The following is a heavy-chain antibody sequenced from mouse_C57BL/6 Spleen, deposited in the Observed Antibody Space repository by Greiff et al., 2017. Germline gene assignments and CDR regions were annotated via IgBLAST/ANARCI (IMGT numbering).Heavy chain of an antibody. Sequence: EVQLQQSGPELVKPGASVKISCKASGYTFTDYYMNWVKQSHGKSLEWIGDINPNNGGTSYNQKFKGKATLTVDKSSSTAYMELRSLTSEDSAVYYCAKGIGTAQARYAMDYWGQGTSVTVSS. CDR1: GYTFTDYY. D-gene: IGHD3-2*02. CDR2: INPNNGGT. J-gene: IGHJ4*01. CDR3: AKGIGTAQARYAMDY. V-gene: IGHV1-26*01.